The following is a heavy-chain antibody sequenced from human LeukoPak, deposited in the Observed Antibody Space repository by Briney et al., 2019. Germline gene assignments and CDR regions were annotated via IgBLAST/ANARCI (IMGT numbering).Heavy chain of an antibody. V-gene: IGHV4-34*01. CDR2: VSHTGDT. J-gene: IGHJ4*02. CDR1: GDSFTYYH. D-gene: IGHD2-15*01. CDR3: ARTPGAFDF. Sequence: SETLSLTCAVYGDSFTYYHWTWIRQSPGRGLEWIGEVSHTGDTDYNPSLKNRVTISIDTSNKQFSLRLTSVTAADTAVYYCARTPGAFDFWGQGTLVTVSS.